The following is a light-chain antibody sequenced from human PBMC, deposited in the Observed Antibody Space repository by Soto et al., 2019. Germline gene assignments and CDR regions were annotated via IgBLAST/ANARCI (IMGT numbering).Light chain of an antibody. Sequence: EIVLTQTPDTLSLSPGERVALSCRASQNVRDSFLAWYQQKPGQSPRLLIYAATSRATGVPERFSGSGSETDFTLTIYRLEPEDFAVYYCQQYGSSPYTFGQGTNLEIK. CDR1: QNVRDSF. CDR2: AAT. CDR3: QQYGSSPYT. J-gene: IGKJ2*01. V-gene: IGKV3-20*01.